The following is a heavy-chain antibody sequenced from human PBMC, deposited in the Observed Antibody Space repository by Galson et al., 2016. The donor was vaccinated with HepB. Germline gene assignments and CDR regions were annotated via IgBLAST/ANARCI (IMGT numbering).Heavy chain of an antibody. Sequence: SLRLSCAPSGFTFDGYAMSWVRQAPGKGLEWVSTINENAGRTWYADSVKGRFTLSRDNSKNTLYLQMNSLRAEDTAVYFCAKGLVTAVYCFDSWGQGTRVTVSS. J-gene: IGHJ5*01. D-gene: IGHD2-21*02. CDR1: GFTFDGYA. CDR2: INENAGRT. V-gene: IGHV3-23*01. CDR3: AKGLVTAVYCFDS.